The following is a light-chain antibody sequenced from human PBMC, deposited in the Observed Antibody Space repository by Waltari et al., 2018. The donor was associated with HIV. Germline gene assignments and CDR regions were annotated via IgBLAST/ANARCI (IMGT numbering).Light chain of an antibody. Sequence: QSVLTQPPSASATPGQRAAISCSGTWQVIGSSFVYWYQLLPGTTPNLLISRNDQRPSGVPDRFSGSKFDSSASLAVTDLRSEDEGDYYCSTWDNSLGTFIFGGGTKLTVL. CDR3: STWDNSLGTFI. CDR1: WQVIGSSF. J-gene: IGLJ2*01. CDR2: RND. V-gene: IGLV1-47*01.